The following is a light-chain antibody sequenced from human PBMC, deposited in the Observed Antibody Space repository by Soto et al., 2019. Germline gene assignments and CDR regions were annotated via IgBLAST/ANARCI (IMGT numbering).Light chain of an antibody. CDR3: QQYVTSPLT. CDR1: QSVSSSY. V-gene: IGKV3-20*01. Sequence: IVLTQSPGTLSLSPGERATLSCRASQSVSSSYLSYHQKTPGHAPRLLNYGSSSSATGIPDRCSGSGSRTDFTLTISRLDPEDFAVYYCQQYVTSPLTFGGGTKVDI. CDR2: GSS. J-gene: IGKJ4*01.